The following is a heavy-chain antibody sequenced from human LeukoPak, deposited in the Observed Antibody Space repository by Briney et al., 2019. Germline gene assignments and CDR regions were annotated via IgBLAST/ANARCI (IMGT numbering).Heavy chain of an antibody. CDR1: GFTFSSYA. CDR3: AKGGAVVPPGNYLDS. D-gene: IGHD2-2*01. V-gene: IGHV3-23*01. J-gene: IGHJ4*02. CDR2: ISGRGDRS. Sequence: GESLKISCTASGFTFSSYALNWVRQAPGKGLEWVSAISGRGDRSYYTDSVKGRFTISRDNSKNTLFLQMNSLRVEDTALYYCAKGGAVVPPGNYLDSWGQGTLVTVSS.